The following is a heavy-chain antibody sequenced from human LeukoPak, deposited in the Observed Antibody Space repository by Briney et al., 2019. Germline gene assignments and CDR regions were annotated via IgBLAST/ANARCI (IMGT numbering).Heavy chain of an antibody. Sequence: GASVKVSCKASGYTFTNYGISWVRQAPGQGLEWMGIINPSGGSTSYAQKFQGRVTMTRDMSTSTVYMELSSLRSEDTAVYYCARDPHAFDIWGQGTMVTVSS. CDR3: ARDPHAFDI. V-gene: IGHV1-46*01. CDR2: INPSGGST. J-gene: IGHJ3*02. CDR1: GYTFTNYG.